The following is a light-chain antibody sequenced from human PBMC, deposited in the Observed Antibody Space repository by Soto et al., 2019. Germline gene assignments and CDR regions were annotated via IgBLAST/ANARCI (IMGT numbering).Light chain of an antibody. Sequence: EIVLTQSPGTLSLSPGGRATLSCRASQSVSRRLAWYQHRPGQSPRLLMSGASMRASGVPVRFSGSGSGTSFTLTISRLEPEDFAIYYCRHYGGTPITFGLGTRLEIK. CDR1: QSVSRR. CDR3: RHYGGTPIT. V-gene: IGKV3-20*01. CDR2: GAS. J-gene: IGKJ5*01.